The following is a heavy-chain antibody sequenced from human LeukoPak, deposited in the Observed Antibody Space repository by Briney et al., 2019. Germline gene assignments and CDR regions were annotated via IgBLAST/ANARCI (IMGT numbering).Heavy chain of an antibody. CDR1: GFTFSSYS. Sequence: GGSLRLSCAASGFTFSSYSMNWVRQAPGKGLEWVSSISSSSSYIYYADSVKGRFTISRDNAKNSLYLQMNSLRAEDTAVYYWAKNNYLLRYFAGPLDYGGQEPLVTVSS. CDR3: AKNNYLLRYFAGPLDY. J-gene: IGHJ4*02. V-gene: IGHV3-21*01. D-gene: IGHD3-9*01. CDR2: ISSSSSYI.